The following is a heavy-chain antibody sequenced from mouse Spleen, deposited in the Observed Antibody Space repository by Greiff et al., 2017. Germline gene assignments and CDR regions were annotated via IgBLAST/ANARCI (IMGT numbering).Heavy chain of an antibody. D-gene: IGHD1-1*01. J-gene: IGHJ4*01. CDR1: GYTFTDYY. CDR2: INPNNGGT. Sequence: EVQLQQSGPELVKPGASVKISCKASGYTFTDYYMNWVKQSHGKSLEWIGDINPNNGGTSYNQKFKGKATLTVDKSSSTAYMEPRSLTSEDSAVYYCARYITTVVHAMDYWGQGTSVTVSS. V-gene: IGHV1-26*01. CDR3: ARYITTVVHAMDY.